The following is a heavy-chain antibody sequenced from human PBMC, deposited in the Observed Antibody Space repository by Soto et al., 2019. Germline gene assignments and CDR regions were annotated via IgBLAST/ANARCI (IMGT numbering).Heavy chain of an antibody. J-gene: IGHJ2*01. V-gene: IGHV3-30*18. CDR3: AKSKFARWYFDL. CDR2: ISYDGSNK. CDR1: GFTFSSYG. D-gene: IGHD3-16*01. Sequence: QVQLVESGGGVIQAGRSLRLSCAASGFTFSSYGMHWVRQAPGKGLEWVAVISYDGSNKYYADSVKGRFTISRDNSKNTLYLQMNSLRAEDTAVYYCAKSKFARWYFDLWGRGTLVTVSS.